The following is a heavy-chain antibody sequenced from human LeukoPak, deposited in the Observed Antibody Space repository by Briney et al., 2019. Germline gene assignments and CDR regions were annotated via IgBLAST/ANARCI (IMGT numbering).Heavy chain of an antibody. V-gene: IGHV3-11*04. D-gene: IGHD6-19*01. J-gene: IGHJ6*03. CDR3: ANAGYSSGWYDYYYLDV. CDR1: GFTFSDYY. CDR2: ISSSGSTI. Sequence: GGSLRLSCAASGFTFSDYYMSWIRQAPGKGLEWVSYISSSGSTIYYADSVKGRFTISRDNAKNSLYLQMNSLRTEDTAVYYCANAGYSSGWYDYYYLDVWGKGTSVTISS.